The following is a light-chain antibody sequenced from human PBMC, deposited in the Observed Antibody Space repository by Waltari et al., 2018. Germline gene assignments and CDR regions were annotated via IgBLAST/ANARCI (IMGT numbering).Light chain of an antibody. Sequence: QSVLTQPPSVSAAPGQKVTISCSGRNSNIGNNYVAWYQQLPGTAPKLLIYDNSERPSGIPDRFSGSKSGTSATLDITGLQTGDEADYYWATWDSSLSALFGGGTKLTVL. CDR3: ATWDSSLSAL. J-gene: IGLJ3*02. V-gene: IGLV1-51*01. CDR1: NSNIGNNY. CDR2: DNS.